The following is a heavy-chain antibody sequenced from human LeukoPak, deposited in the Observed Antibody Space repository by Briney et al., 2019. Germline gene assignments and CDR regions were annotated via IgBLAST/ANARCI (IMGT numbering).Heavy chain of an antibody. Sequence: SETLSLTCTVSSGSISTSNYYWGWVRQPPGKALEWIGNIFYSGSTYYNPSLKSRVTISVDTSKNQFSLKLSSVTAADTAVYYCARGDGYNYDFDYWGQGTLVTVSS. V-gene: IGHV4-39*07. CDR2: IFYSGST. CDR3: ARGDGYNYDFDY. J-gene: IGHJ4*02. D-gene: IGHD5-24*01. CDR1: SGSISTSNYY.